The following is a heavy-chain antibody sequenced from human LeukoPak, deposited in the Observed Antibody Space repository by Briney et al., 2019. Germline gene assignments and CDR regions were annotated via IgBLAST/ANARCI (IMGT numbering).Heavy chain of an antibody. D-gene: IGHD4-17*01. Sequence: PGGSLRLSCAASGFTFSSYGMHWVRQAPGKGLVWVSRINPDGSTTSHADSVKGRLTISRDNAKNSLYLQMNSLRAEDTAVYYCAGAPMTTVTASHRGGGGHFDYWGQGTLVTASS. J-gene: IGHJ4*02. CDR3: AGAPMTTVTASHRGGGGHFDY. CDR1: GFTFSSYG. CDR2: INPDGSTT. V-gene: IGHV3-74*01.